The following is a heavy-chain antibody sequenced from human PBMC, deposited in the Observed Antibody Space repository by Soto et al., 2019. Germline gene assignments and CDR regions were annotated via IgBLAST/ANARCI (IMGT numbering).Heavy chain of an antibody. Sequence: SETLSLTCTVSGGSISSYYWSWIRQPPGKGLEWIGYIYYSGSTNYNPPLKSRVTISVDTSKNQFSLKLGSVTAADTAVYYCARSDRRLPYCSGGSCHFDYWGQGTLVTVSS. CDR2: IYYSGST. V-gene: IGHV4-59*01. D-gene: IGHD2-15*01. CDR1: GGSISSYY. J-gene: IGHJ4*02. CDR3: ARSDRRLPYCSGGSCHFDY.